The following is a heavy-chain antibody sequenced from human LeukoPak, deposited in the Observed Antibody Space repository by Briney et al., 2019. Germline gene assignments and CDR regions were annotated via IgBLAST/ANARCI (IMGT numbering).Heavy chain of an antibody. V-gene: IGHV1-2*02. CDR1: GYTFTGYY. Sequence: GASVKVSFKASGYTFTGYYMHWVRQAPGQGLEWMGWINPNSGGTNYAQKFQGRVTMTRDTSISTAYMELSRLRSDDTAVYYCARDSQYYDILTGYYDPQYYFDYWGQGTLVTVSS. CDR2: INPNSGGT. CDR3: ARDSQYYDILTGYYDPQYYFDY. J-gene: IGHJ4*02. D-gene: IGHD3-9*01.